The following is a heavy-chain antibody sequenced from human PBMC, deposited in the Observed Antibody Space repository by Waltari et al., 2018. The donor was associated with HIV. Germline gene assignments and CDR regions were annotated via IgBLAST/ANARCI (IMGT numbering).Heavy chain of an antibody. V-gene: IGHV3-33*01. CDR2: IWYDGSYK. CDR1: GFSFSSYA. D-gene: IGHD1-1*01. Sequence: QVQLVESGGGVVQPGRPLRLSCAAFGFSFSSYAMHRVPSAPGKGLEWVAVIWYDGSYKYYADSVKGRFSISRDNSEDTLYLQMNSLRAEDTAVYYCARDAYSNNWSHFDHWGQGTLVTVFS. J-gene: IGHJ4*02. CDR3: ARDAYSNNWSHFDH.